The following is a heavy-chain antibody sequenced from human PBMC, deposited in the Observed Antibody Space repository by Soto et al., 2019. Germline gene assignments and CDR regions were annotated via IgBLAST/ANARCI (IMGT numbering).Heavy chain of an antibody. CDR1: GGTFSSYS. CDR2: IIPIFGTA. CDR3: ARAPNILTVEYYFDY. D-gene: IGHD3-9*01. V-gene: IGHV1-69*01. Sequence: QVQLVQSGAEVKKPGSSVKVSCKASGGTFSSYSINWVRQAPGQGLEWMGGIIPIFGTANNAQKFQGRVTITADESAPRVYRELSSLRSEDRAVYYCARAPNILTVEYYFDYWGQGTLVTGSS. J-gene: IGHJ4*02.